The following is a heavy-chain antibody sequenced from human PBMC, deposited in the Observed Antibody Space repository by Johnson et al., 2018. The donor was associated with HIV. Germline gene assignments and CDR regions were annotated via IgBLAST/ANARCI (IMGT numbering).Heavy chain of an antibody. CDR1: RFTFSHAW. V-gene: IGHV3-15*01. D-gene: IGHD4-17*01. Sequence: VQLVESGGGLVQPGGSLRLSCAASRFTFSHAWMSWVRQAPGKGLEWVVRIKSKTDGGTPDYAAPVKGRFTNARDDSKNTLYLQMNSLKTEETAGYYCTTAVDGAPDAFDIWGQGTMVTVSS. J-gene: IGHJ3*02. CDR2: IKSKTDGGTP. CDR3: TTAVDGAPDAFDI.